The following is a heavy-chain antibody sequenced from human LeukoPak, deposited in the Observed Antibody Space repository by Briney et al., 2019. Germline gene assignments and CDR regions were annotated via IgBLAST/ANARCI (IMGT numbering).Heavy chain of an antibody. CDR1: GFTFSSYA. CDR2: ISGGGGST. J-gene: IGHJ4*02. V-gene: IGHV3-23*01. CDR3: AKVSTRRIVVVVAARYFDY. D-gene: IGHD2-15*01. Sequence: GGSLRLSCAASGFTFSSYAMSWVRQAPGKGLEWVSAISGGGGSTYYADSVKGRFTISRDNSKNMLYLQMNSLRAEDTAVYYCAKVSTRRIVVVVAARYFDYWGQGTLVTVSS.